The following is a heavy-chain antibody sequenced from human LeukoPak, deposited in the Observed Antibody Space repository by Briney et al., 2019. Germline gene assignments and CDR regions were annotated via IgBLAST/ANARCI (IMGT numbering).Heavy chain of an antibody. CDR1: GYSISSGYY. Sequence: SETLSLTCAVSGYSISSGYYWGWIRQPPGKGLEWIGSIYHSGSTYYNPSLKSRVIISVDTSKNQFSLKLSSVTAADTAVYYCAGTPYGGAPPNWFDPWGQGTLVTVSS. D-gene: IGHD4-23*01. J-gene: IGHJ5*02. CDR3: AGTPYGGAPPNWFDP. V-gene: IGHV4-38-2*01. CDR2: IYHSGST.